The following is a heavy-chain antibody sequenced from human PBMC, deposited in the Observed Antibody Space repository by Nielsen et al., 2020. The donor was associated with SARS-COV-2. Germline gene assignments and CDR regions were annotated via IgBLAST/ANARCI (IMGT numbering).Heavy chain of an antibody. D-gene: IGHD2-2*01. J-gene: IGHJ6*02. CDR1: GFTFSDYY. Sequence: LSLTCAASGFTFSDYYMSWIRQAPGKGLEWVSYISSSSSYTYYADSVKGRFTISRDNSKNTLYLQMNSLRAEDTAVYYCAKDFCSSTSCPPWYYYYGMDVWGQGTTVTVSS. V-gene: IGHV3-11*05. CDR2: ISSSSSYT. CDR3: AKDFCSSTSCPPWYYYYGMDV.